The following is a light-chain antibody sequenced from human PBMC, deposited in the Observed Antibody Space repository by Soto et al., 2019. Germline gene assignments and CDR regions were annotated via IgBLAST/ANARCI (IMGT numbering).Light chain of an antibody. CDR2: EVS. Sequence: QSALTQPASVSGSPGQSITISCTGTSSDVGGYNYVSWYQQHPGKAPKLMIYEVSSRPSGVSNRFSGSKSDNTASLTISGLQAEDEADYYCSSYSSSTTLFGGGTKVTVL. V-gene: IGLV2-14*01. CDR3: SSYSSSTTL. CDR1: SSDVGGYNY. J-gene: IGLJ2*01.